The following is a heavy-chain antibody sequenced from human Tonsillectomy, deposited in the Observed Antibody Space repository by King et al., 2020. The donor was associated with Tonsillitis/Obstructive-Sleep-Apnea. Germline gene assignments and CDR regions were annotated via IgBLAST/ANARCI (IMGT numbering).Heavy chain of an antibody. CDR1: GGSISSYY. Sequence: QLQESGPGLVKPSETLSLTCTVSGGSISSYYWSWIRQPPGKGLEWSGYIYYSGSTNYNPSLKSRVTISVETSKNQFFLKLSSVAAADTAVYYCARDMVFDVDILTGYTYYCGMVVWGQGTTVTVS. CDR2: IYYSGST. V-gene: IGHV4-59*01. J-gene: IGHJ6*02. D-gene: IGHD3-9*01. CDR3: ARDMVFDVDILTGYTYYCGMVV.